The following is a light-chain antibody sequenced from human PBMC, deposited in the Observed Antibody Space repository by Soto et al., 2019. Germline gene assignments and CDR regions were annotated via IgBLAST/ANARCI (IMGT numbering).Light chain of an antibody. Sequence: DIQMTQSPSSLSASVGDRVTITCRASQGISNYFAWYQQKPGKVPKLLIYAASTLQSGVTSRFSGSGSGTDFTLAISSRQPEDGATYYCQKYNSAPRTFGQGTKVEIK. V-gene: IGKV1-27*01. CDR1: QGISNY. CDR3: QKYNSAPRT. CDR2: AAS. J-gene: IGKJ1*01.